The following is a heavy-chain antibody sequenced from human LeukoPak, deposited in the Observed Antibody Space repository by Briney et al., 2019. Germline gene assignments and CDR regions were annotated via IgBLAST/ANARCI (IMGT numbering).Heavy chain of an antibody. Sequence: ASVKVTCKASGYTFISYYMHWVRQAPGQGLEWMGIINPSGGSTNYAQKFQGRVTMTRDTSTSTVYMELSSLRSEDTAVYYCARAEVIVGTTGFDYWGQGTLVTVSS. J-gene: IGHJ4*02. V-gene: IGHV1-46*01. D-gene: IGHD1-26*01. CDR3: ARAEVIVGTTGFDY. CDR1: GYTFISYY. CDR2: INPSGGST.